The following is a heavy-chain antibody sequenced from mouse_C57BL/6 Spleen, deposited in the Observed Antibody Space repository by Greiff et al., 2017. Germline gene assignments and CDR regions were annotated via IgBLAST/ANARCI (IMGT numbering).Heavy chain of an antibody. V-gene: IGHV5-6*02. D-gene: IGHD1-1*01. CDR1: GFTFSSYG. CDR2: ISSGGSYT. J-gene: IGHJ4*01. Sequence: DVMLVESGGDLVKPGGSLKLSCAASGFTFSSYGMSWVRQTPDKRLEWVATISSGGSYTYYPDSVKGRFTISRDNAKNTLYLQMSSLKSEDTAMYYCARHENGSSYVGLYAMDYWGQGTSVTVSS. CDR3: ARHENGSSYVGLYAMDY.